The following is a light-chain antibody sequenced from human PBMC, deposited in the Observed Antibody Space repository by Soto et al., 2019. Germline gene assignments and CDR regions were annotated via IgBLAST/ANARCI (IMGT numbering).Light chain of an antibody. Sequence: QSALTQPASVSGFAGQSSTISCSGTMRDVGAYNLVSWYQQHPGTAPKLITYEVRNRPSGISSRFSGSRSGNTASLTISVLQSEDEGDSDCSAYTARSTLVFGGGTKLTVL. CDR2: EVR. CDR1: MRDVGAYNL. CDR3: SAYTARSTLV. J-gene: IGLJ3*02. V-gene: IGLV2-14*01.